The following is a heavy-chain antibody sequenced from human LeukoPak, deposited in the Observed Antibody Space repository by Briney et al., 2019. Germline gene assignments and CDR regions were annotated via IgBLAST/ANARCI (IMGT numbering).Heavy chain of an antibody. CDR3: AREHRVGYYYYYGMDV. V-gene: IGHV3-20*01. CDR2: INWNAGST. D-gene: IGHD1-14*01. J-gene: IGHJ6*02. Sequence: PGGSLRLSCAASGFTFDDYGMSWVRQAPGKGLEWVSGINWNAGSTGYADSVKGRFTISRDNAKNSLYLQMNSLRAEDTALYHCAREHRVGYYYYYGMDVWGQGTTVTVSS. CDR1: GFTFDDYG.